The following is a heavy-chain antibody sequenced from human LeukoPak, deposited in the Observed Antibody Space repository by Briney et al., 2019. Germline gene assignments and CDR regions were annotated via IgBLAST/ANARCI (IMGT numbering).Heavy chain of an antibody. V-gene: IGHV4-34*01. D-gene: IGHD4-17*01. CDR2: VNHNGIT. CDR3: ARGTLTTMTNVLFDY. J-gene: IGHJ4*02. Sequence: PSETLSLTCAVSGPGSFIGYYWSWIRQPPGRGLEWIGEVNHNGITNYNPSLKSRLTISLGTSKNQFSLNLTSVTAADSAVYYCARGTLTTMTNVLFDYWDQGSLVTVSS. CDR1: GPGSFIGYY.